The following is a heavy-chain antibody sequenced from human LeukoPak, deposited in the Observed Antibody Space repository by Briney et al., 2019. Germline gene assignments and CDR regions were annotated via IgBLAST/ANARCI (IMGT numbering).Heavy chain of an antibody. J-gene: IGHJ4*02. CDR3: SRNGLVDFDY. V-gene: IGHV3-49*04. Sequence: SLRLSCTTSGFAFDDFARSWVRQPAGKGLEWVGFIRRRAYGGAAEYAASVKGRFIISRDDSKGIAYLQMNSLKTEDTAVYYCSRNGLVDFDYWGQGSRVIVSP. CDR2: IRRRAYGGAA. CDR1: GFAFDDFA.